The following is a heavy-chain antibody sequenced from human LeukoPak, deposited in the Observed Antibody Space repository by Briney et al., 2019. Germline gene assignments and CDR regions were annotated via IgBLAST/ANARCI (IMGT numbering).Heavy chain of an antibody. CDR1: GFTFSSYS. CDR3: ARDGLYYDFWSGYPFDY. J-gene: IGHJ4*02. CDR2: ISSSSSTI. V-gene: IGHV3-48*01. D-gene: IGHD3-3*01. Sequence: GGSLRLSCAASGFTFSSYSMNWVRQAPGKGLEWVSYISSSSSTIYYADSVKGRFTISRDNAKNSLYLQMNSLRAEDTAVYYCARDGLYYDFWSGYPFDYWGQGTLVTVSS.